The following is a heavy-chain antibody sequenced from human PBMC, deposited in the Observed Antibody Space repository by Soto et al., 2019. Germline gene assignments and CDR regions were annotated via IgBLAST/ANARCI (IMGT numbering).Heavy chain of an antibody. CDR1: GYSISSGYY. J-gene: IGHJ6*04. CDR2: IYHSGST. Sequence: PSETLSLTCAVSGYSISSGYYWGWIRQPPGKGLEWIGSIYHSGSTYYNPSLKSRVTISVDTSKNQFSLKLSSVTAADTAVYYCARDQRHSDYYYGMDVRGKCTMITVSS. D-gene: IGHD2-15*01. CDR3: ARDQRHSDYYYGMDV. V-gene: IGHV4-38-2*02.